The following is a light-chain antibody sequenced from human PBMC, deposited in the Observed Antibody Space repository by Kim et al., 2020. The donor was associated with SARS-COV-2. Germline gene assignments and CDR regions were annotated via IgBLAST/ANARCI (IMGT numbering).Light chain of an antibody. CDR1: SLRTYF. V-gene: IGLV3-19*01. Sequence: ALGQTVRIKGQGDSLRTYFASWYQRKPGQAPVLVIYGKDNRPSGIPDRFSGSSSGDSASLTITGAQAEDEADYYCNSRDSSDNPVVFGGGTRLTVL. CDR2: GKD. CDR3: NSRDSSDNPVV. J-gene: IGLJ2*01.